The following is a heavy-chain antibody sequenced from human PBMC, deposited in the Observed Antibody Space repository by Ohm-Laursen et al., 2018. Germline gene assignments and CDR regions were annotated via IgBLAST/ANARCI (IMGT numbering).Heavy chain of an antibody. V-gene: IGHV2-70*11. D-gene: IGHD6-19*01. J-gene: IGHJ5*02. CDR1: GFSLSTSGMC. CDR3: ARSSVAGTRGWFDL. CDR2: IDWDDDK. Sequence: TQTLTLTRTFSGFSLSTSGMCVSWIRQPPGKALEWLARIDWDDDKYYSTSLKTRLTISKDTSKNQVVLTMTNMDPVDTATYYCARSSVAGTRGWFDLWGQGTLVTVSS.